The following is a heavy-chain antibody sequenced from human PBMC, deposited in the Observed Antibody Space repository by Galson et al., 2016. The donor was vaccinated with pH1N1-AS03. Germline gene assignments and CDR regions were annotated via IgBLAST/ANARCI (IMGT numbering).Heavy chain of an antibody. CDR3: ARAATNIAAADY. V-gene: IGHV4-59*08. CDR1: GGSIRNYY. D-gene: IGHD6-13*01. CDR2: IFYSGTT. J-gene: IGHJ4*02. Sequence: ETLSLTCSVSGGSIRNYYWSWIRQPPGKGLEWIGHIFYSGTTIYNSSLKSRVTILVDTSKNHFSLKLTSMTAADTAVYYCARAATNIAAADYWGQGTLVTVSS.